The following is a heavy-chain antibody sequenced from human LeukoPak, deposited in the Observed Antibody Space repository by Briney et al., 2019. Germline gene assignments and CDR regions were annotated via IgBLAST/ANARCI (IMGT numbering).Heavy chain of an antibody. CDR2: ITSSSTYT. J-gene: IGHJ4*02. Sequence: GGSLRLSCAASGFTFSGSNMKWVRQAPGKGLEWVSSITSSSTYTYYADSVKGRFTISRDNAKNSLYLQMNSLRAEDTAVYYCARTIRSGGYVDYWGQGTLVTVSS. CDR3: ARTIRSGGYVDY. V-gene: IGHV3-21*01. CDR1: GFTFSGSN. D-gene: IGHD2-15*01.